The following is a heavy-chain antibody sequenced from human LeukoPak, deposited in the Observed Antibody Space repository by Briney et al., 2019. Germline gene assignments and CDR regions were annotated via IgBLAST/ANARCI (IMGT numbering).Heavy chain of an antibody. CDR1: GGSISSGGFY. Sequence: SETLSLTCTVSGGSISSGGFYWSWIRQPAGKGLEWIGRIYTSGNTNYNPSLKSRVTISVDTSKNQFSLKLSSVTAADTAVYYCAREGGYSYGDAPLHFDYWGQGTLVTVSS. CDR3: AREGGYSYGDAPLHFDY. D-gene: IGHD5-18*01. V-gene: IGHV4-61*02. CDR2: IYTSGNT. J-gene: IGHJ4*02.